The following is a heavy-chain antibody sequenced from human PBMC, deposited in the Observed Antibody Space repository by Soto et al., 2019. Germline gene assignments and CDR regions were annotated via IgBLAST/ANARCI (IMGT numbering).Heavy chain of an antibody. CDR2: INHSGST. CDR3: ARGPGYCTNGVCYMLVRYGMDV. Sequence: SETLSLTCAVYGGSFSGYYWSWIRQPPGKGLEWIGEINHSGSTNYNPSLKSRVTISVDTSKNRFSLKLSSVTAADTAVYYCARGPGYCTNGVCYMLVRYGMDVWGQGTTVTVSS. V-gene: IGHV4-34*01. D-gene: IGHD2-8*01. J-gene: IGHJ6*02. CDR1: GGSFSGYY.